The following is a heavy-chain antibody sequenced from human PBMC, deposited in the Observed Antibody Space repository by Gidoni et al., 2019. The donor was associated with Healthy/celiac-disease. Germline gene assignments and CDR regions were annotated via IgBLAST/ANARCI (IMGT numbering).Heavy chain of an antibody. V-gene: IGHV4-38-2*02. CDR3: ARDHGYCSGGSCPYGD. CDR2: IYHSGST. Sequence: QVQLQESGPGLVTPSETLSLPCAVHGYSISSGYYWGWIRQPPGKGLEWIGGIYHSGSTYYNPSLKSRVTISVDTSKNQFSLKLSSVTAADTAVYYCARDHGYCSGGSCPYGDWGQGTLVTVSS. CDR1: GYSISSGYY. J-gene: IGHJ4*02. D-gene: IGHD2-15*01.